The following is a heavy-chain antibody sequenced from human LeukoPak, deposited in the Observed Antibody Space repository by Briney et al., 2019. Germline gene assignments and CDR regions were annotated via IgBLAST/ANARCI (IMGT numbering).Heavy chain of an antibody. CDR1: GFTLSSYA. D-gene: IGHD6-13*01. Sequence: GGSLRLSCAASGFTLSSYAMHWVRQAPGKGLEWVAVTSHDGSKKYYADSVKGRFTISRDNSRNTLYLQMNSRRAEETAVYYCARDWASNIAAAVLSFFDSWGQGTLVTVSS. CDR3: ARDWASNIAAAVLSFFDS. J-gene: IGHJ5*01. CDR2: TSHDGSKK. V-gene: IGHV3-30-3*01.